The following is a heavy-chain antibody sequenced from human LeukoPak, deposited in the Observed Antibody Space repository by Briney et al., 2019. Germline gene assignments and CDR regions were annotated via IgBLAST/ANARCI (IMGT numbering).Heavy chain of an antibody. CDR3: ARGRMKYYYDSSGYGNWFDT. V-gene: IGHV4-34*01. CDR1: GGSFSGYY. J-gene: IGHJ5*02. Sequence: SETLSLTCAVYGGSFSGYYWSWIRQPPGKGLEWIGEINHSGSTNYNPSLKSRVTISVDTSKNQFSLKLSSVTAADTAVYYCARGRMKYYYDSSGYGNWFDTWGQGTLVTVSS. CDR2: INHSGST. D-gene: IGHD3-22*01.